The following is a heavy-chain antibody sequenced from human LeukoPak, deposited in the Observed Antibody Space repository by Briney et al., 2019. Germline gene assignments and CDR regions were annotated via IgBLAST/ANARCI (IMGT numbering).Heavy chain of an antibody. CDR1: GFTVSTSY. CDR3: ARDVPYYDILDWFDP. V-gene: IGHV3-66*01. J-gene: IGHJ5*02. CDR2: IHSGYSV. D-gene: IGHD3-9*01. Sequence: GGSLRLSCAASGFTVSTSYMSWVRQAPGKGLEWVSVIHSGYSVYYADSVKGIFTISRDNSKNTLYLQMNSLTVEDTAVYYCARDVPYYDILDWFDPWGQGTLVTVSS.